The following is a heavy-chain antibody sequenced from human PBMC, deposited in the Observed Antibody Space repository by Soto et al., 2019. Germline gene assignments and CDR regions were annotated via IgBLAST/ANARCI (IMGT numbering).Heavy chain of an antibody. V-gene: IGHV4-34*01. J-gene: IGHJ4*02. CDR2: INHSGST. CDR1: GGSFSGYY. CDR3: ARDPGWYAQVDY. Sequence: QVQLQQWGAGLLKPSETLSLTCAVYGGSFSGYYWSWIRQPPGKGLEWVGEINHSGSTNYNPSLKSRVTLSVDTSKNQFSLKLSSVTAADPAVYYCARDPGWYAQVDYWGQGTLVTVSS. D-gene: IGHD6-19*01.